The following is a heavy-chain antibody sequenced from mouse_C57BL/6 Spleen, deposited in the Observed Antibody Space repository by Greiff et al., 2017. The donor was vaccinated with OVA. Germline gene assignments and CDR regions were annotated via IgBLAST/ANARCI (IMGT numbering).Heavy chain of an antibody. J-gene: IGHJ1*03. D-gene: IGHD1-1*01. Sequence: EVQGVESGGDLVKPGGSLKLSCAASGFTFSSYGMSWVRQTPDKRLEWVATISSGGSYTYYPDSVKGRFTISRDNAKNTLYLQMSSLKSEDTAMYYCARRGTTEDFDVWGTGTTVTVSS. V-gene: IGHV5-6*01. CDR1: GFTFSSYG. CDR3: ARRGTTEDFDV. CDR2: ISSGGSYT.